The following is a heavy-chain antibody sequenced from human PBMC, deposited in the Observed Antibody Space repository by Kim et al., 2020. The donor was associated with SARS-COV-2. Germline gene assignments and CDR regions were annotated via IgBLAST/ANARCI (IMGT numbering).Heavy chain of an antibody. D-gene: IGHD6-13*01. V-gene: IGHV1-8*01. CDR1: GYTFTSYD. CDR3: ASSVAAADPTLFDY. J-gene: IGHJ4*02. Sequence: ASVKVSCKASGYTFTSYDINWVRQATGQGLEWMGWMNPNSGNTGYAQKFQGRVTMTRNTSISTAYMELSSLRSEDTAVYYCASSVAAADPTLFDYWGQGTLVTVSS. CDR2: MNPNSGNT.